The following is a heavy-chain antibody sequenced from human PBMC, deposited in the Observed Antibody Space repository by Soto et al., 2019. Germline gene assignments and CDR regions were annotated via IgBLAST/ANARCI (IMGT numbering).Heavy chain of an antibody. J-gene: IGHJ4*02. CDR3: ARHSGSFRADY. D-gene: IGHD3-10*01. CDR2: IYPGDSET. V-gene: IGHV5-51*01. CDR1: GYSFSSYW. Sequence: GESLKISCKGSGYSFSSYWIGWVRQMPGKGLEWKGIIYPGDSETRYSPSFQGQVTISADNSISTAYLQWSSLKASDTAMYYGARHSGSFRADYWGPGTLVTVSS.